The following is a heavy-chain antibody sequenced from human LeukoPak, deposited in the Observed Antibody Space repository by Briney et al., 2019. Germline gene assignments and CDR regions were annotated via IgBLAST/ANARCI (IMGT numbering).Heavy chain of an antibody. D-gene: IGHD2-2*01. CDR2: INHSGST. V-gene: IGHV4-34*01. Sequence: SETLSLTCAVYGGSFSGYYWSWIRQPPGKGLEWTGEINHSGSTNYNPSLKSRVTISVDTSKSQFSLKLSSVTAADTAVYYCARHQLLTSFDPWGQGTLVTVSS. CDR1: GGSFSGYY. CDR3: ARHQLLTSFDP. J-gene: IGHJ5*02.